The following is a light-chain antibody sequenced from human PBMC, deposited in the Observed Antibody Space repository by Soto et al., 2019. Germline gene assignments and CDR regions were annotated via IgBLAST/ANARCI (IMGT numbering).Light chain of an antibody. V-gene: IGKV3-15*01. CDR1: QSINKN. CDR2: GAS. CDR3: HQYENWPRT. Sequence: EIVMTQSPATLSVSPGEGATLSCRATQSINKNLAWYQQKPGQAPRLLIYGASARATGIPARFVGRGSGTECSLSISSLQSEDFAVYYCHQYENWPRTFGQGTRVEIK. J-gene: IGKJ1*01.